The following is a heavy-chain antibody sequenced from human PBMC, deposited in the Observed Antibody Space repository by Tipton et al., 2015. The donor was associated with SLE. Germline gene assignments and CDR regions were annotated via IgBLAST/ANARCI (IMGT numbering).Heavy chain of an antibody. V-gene: IGHV3-33*01. D-gene: IGHD6-13*01. CDR3: ARHSSNADYMDV. CDR1: GFTFSTHG. J-gene: IGHJ6*03. Sequence: SLRLSCAASGFTFSTHGIHWVRQAPGKGLEWVAVIWYDGSSKLFADSVKGRFSVSRDNSKNTLYLQMNSLRAEDTAVYYCARHSSNADYMDVWGKGTTVTVSS. CDR2: IWYDGSSK.